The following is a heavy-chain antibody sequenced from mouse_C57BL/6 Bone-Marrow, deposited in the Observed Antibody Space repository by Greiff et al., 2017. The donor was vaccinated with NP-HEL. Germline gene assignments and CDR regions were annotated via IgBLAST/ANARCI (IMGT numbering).Heavy chain of an antibody. CDR1: GYTFTSYW. Sequence: QVQLQQPGAELVMPGASVKLSCKASGYTFTSYWMHWVKQRPGQGLEWIGEIDPSDSYTNYNQKFKGKSTLTVDKSSSTAYMQLSSLTSEDSAVYYCARGVPWFAYWGQGTPVTVSA. J-gene: IGHJ3*01. CDR2: IDPSDSYT. CDR3: ARGVPWFAY. V-gene: IGHV1-69*01.